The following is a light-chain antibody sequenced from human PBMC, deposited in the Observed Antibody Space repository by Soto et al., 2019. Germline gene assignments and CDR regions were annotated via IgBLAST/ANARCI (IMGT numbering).Light chain of an antibody. V-gene: IGKV1-5*03. J-gene: IGKJ3*01. CDR1: HFIGTF. Sequence: DIQMTQSPSTLSASVGDRVTITCRASHFIGTFLAWYQQKPGEAPQLLIYKSSTLESGVPSRFSGSGSGTEFTLTISSLQPDDLATYFCQQYNSDSSLPFGPGTKVDIK. CDR3: QQYNSDSSLP. CDR2: KSS.